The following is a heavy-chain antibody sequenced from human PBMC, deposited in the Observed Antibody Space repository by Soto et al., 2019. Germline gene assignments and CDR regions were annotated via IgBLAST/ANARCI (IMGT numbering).Heavy chain of an antibody. J-gene: IGHJ4*02. CDR3: ARDLSSYDYGDYLPTVDY. D-gene: IGHD4-17*01. CDR2: ISSSGSTI. CDR1: GFTFSDYY. Sequence: QVQLVESGGGLVKPGGSLRLSCAASGFTFSDYYMSWIRQAPGKGLEWVSYISSSGSTIYYADSVKGRFTISRDNAKNSLYLQMTSLRAEDPAVYYCARDLSSYDYGDYLPTVDYWGQGTMVTVSS. V-gene: IGHV3-11*01.